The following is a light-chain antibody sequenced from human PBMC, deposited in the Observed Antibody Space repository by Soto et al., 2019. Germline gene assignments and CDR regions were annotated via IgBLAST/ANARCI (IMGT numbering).Light chain of an antibody. Sequence: DIQMTQSPSTLYAFVEDGVTITCRASQSSSNWLAGYQQKAGKAPKLLIYDASTLESGVPSRFSGSGSGTEFTLTISSLQPDDFATYYCKQSKSSSTFGQGTKVESK. V-gene: IGKV1-5*01. CDR3: KQSKSSST. CDR1: QSSSNW. J-gene: IGKJ1*01. CDR2: DAS.